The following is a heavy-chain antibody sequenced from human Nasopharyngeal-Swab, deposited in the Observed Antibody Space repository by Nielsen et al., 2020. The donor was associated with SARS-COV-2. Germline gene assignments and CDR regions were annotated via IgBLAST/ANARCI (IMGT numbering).Heavy chain of an antibody. CDR2: INHSGNT. D-gene: IGHD5-12*01. CDR3: ARAKYSGYDDESGAFFDY. Sequence: AGSLPLTCAVYGGSFSGYYWSWIRQPPGKGLEWIGEINHSGNTNHNPSLKSRVTISVDTSKNQFSLKLSSVTAADTAVYYCARAKYSGYDDESGAFFDYWGQGTLVTVSS. V-gene: IGHV4-34*01. CDR1: GGSFSGYY. J-gene: IGHJ4*02.